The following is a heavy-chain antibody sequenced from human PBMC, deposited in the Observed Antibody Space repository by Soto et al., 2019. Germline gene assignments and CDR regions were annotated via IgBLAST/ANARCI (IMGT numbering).Heavy chain of an antibody. CDR3: ARELDIPPDYYFDY. CDR2: ISYDGRHQ. CDR1: GFTFGSYG. D-gene: IGHD5-12*01. J-gene: IGHJ4*02. Sequence: QVRLVESGGDLVQPGRSLRLSCAASGFTFGSYGMHWVRQAPGKGLEWVAMISYDGRHQYYADSVKGRFTISRDNFKDTLYLQMNGLTPEATAIYFCARELDIPPDYYFDYWGQGNLVTVSS. V-gene: IGHV3-30*03.